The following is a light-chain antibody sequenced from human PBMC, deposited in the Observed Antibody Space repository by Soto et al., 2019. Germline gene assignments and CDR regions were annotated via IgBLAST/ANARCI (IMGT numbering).Light chain of an antibody. V-gene: IGKV3-20*01. Sequence: VVNPAPATLSVSPGDKVTLSCIASQRVSHFLACYQQKLGEARILLSDDASSRAAVILVRFSGGRSGTDFTLTIIRLEPEDFAVYYCQQFSSYPLTFAGGTKVDIK. CDR2: DAS. CDR1: QRVSHF. J-gene: IGKJ4*01. CDR3: QQFSSYPLT.